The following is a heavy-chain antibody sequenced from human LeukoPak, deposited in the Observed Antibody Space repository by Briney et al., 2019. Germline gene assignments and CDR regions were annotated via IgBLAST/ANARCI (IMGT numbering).Heavy chain of an antibody. CDR1: GGSISSYY. Sequence: SETLSLTCTVSGGSISSYYWSWIRQPPGKGLEWIGYIYYSGSTEYNPSLRGRVTISLEMSKQQFSLNLTSVTAADTAVYYCASNTGTVFDYWGQGALVTVSS. D-gene: IGHD7-27*01. V-gene: IGHV4-59*01. CDR3: ASNTGTVFDY. CDR2: IYYSGST. J-gene: IGHJ4*02.